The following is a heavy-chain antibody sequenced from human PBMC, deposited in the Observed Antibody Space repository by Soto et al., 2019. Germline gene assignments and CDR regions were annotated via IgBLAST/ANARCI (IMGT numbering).Heavy chain of an antibody. J-gene: IGHJ4*02. Sequence: QVQLQESGPGLVKPSETLSLTCTVSGGSISSYYWSWIRQPPGKGLEWIGYIYYSGSTNYNPSLISRVTITVDTANNQCTLKLTSVTAADTAVYYCAIWYGGSLDYWGQGTLITVSS. CDR2: IYYSGST. CDR3: AIWYGGSLDY. V-gene: IGHV4-59*01. CDR1: GGSISSYY. D-gene: IGHD3-10*01.